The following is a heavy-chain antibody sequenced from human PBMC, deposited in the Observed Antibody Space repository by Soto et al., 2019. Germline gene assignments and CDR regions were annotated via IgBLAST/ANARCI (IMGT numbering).Heavy chain of an antibody. J-gene: IGHJ5*02. D-gene: IGHD6-13*01. V-gene: IGHV4-30-2*01. CDR1: GGSISSGDYY. CDR2: INHSGST. CDR3: ARSPAAGSNWFDP. Sequence: PSETLSLTCTVSGGSISSGDYYWSWIRQPPGKGLEWIGEINHSGSTNYNPSLKSRVTISVDRSKNHFSLKLSSVTAADMAFYYWARSPAAGSNWFDPWGQGTLVTVSS.